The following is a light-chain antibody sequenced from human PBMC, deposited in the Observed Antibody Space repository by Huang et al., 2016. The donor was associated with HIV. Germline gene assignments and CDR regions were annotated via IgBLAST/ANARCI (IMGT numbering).Light chain of an antibody. V-gene: IGKV2-29*02. J-gene: IGKJ2*01. Sequence: DIVLTQTPLSLSVTPGQPASISCKSGQSLLHSDGQTYLYWYLQKPGQSPQLLIHEVSSRFSGVPKRFSGSGSGTDFTLRISRVEAEDVGVYYCMQGTHLPPRYTFGQGTKLEIK. CDR1: QSLLHSDGQTY. CDR3: MQGTHLPPRYT. CDR2: EVS.